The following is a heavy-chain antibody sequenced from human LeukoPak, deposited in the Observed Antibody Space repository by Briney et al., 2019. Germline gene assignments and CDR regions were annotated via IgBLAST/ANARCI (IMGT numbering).Heavy chain of an antibody. V-gene: IGHV3-74*03. J-gene: IGHJ4*02. D-gene: IGHD6-6*01. CDR1: GFTFRNHW. CDR3: ARDQRVTGRPDIDY. CDR2: ISSDGSST. Sequence: PGGSLRLSCAASGFTFRNHWMHWVRHTPGKGLVWVSRISSDGSSTTYADSVKGRLTISRDNAKNTLYLQMNNLRAEDTAMYYCARDQRVTGRPDIDYWGQGTLVIVSS.